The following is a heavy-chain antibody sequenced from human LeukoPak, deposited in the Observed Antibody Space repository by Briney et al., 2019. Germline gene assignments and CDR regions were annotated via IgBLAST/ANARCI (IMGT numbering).Heavy chain of an antibody. CDR3: ARGGYDPYYYYMDV. V-gene: IGHV6-1*01. CDR2: TYYRSKWYS. CDR1: GDRVSSNSAT. D-gene: IGHD3-22*01. Sequence: QTLSLTCAISGDRVSSNSATWNWIRQSPWRGLEWLGRTYYRSKWYSDYAVSVKSRITINPDTSKNQFSLQLNSVTPEDTAVYYCARGGYDPYYYYMDVWAKGTTVTVSS. J-gene: IGHJ6*03.